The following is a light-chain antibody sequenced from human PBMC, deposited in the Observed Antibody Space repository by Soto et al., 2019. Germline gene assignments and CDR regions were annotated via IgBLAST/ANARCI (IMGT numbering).Light chain of an antibody. V-gene: IGKV1-9*01. CDR1: QGISSY. CDR2: AAS. Sequence: DIQLTQSPSFLSVSVGDRVTITCRASQGISSYLAWYQQQPGKAPKLLIYAASTLQSGVPSRFSGSGSGTEFTLTISSLQPEDFATYYCQQLNSYPLTFGQGTKVEI. CDR3: QQLNSYPLT. J-gene: IGKJ1*01.